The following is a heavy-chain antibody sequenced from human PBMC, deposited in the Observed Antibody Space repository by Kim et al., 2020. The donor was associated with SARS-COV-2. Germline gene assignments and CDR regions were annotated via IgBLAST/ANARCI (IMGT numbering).Heavy chain of an antibody. J-gene: IGHJ6*02. CDR1: GYSFTSYW. V-gene: IGHV5-51*01. CDR2: IYPGDSDT. Sequence: GESLKISCKGSGYSFTSYWIGWVRQMPGKGLEWMGIIYPGDSDTRYSPSFQGQVTISADKSISTAYLQWSSLKASDTAMYYCARHPYYDSSGYPYYYYYYGMDVWGQGTTVTVSS. D-gene: IGHD3-22*01. CDR3: ARHPYYDSSGYPYYYYYYGMDV.